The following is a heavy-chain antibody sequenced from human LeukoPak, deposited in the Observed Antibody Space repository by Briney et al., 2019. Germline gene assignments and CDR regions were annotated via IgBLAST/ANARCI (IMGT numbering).Heavy chain of an antibody. Sequence: PSETLSLTCAVYGGFFSGYYWSWIRQPPGKGLEWIGEINHSGSTNFNPSLKSRVTISVDKSKNQFSLKLSSVTAADTAVYYCARGSNVLLWFGTAGDVWGQGTTVTVSS. D-gene: IGHD3-10*01. V-gene: IGHV4-34*01. CDR3: ARGSNVLLWFGTAGDV. CDR2: INHSGST. CDR1: GGFFSGYY. J-gene: IGHJ6*02.